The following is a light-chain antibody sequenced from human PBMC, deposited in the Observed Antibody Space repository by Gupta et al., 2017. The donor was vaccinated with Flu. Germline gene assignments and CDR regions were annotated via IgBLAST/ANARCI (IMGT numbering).Light chain of an antibody. Sequence: SSELTQDPAVSVALGQTVRITCQGDSLRTYYANWSQQKPGQAPVLVVYGKDSRPSGIPDRFSGSRSGNTASLTITGAQAEDEADYYCNSRDSSGHVVFAGGTKLTVL. CDR3: NSRDSSGHVV. V-gene: IGLV3-19*01. J-gene: IGLJ2*01. CDR1: SLRTYY. CDR2: GKD.